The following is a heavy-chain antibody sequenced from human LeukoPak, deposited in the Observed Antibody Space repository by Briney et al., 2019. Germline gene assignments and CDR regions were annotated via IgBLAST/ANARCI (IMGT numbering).Heavy chain of an antibody. CDR2: ISGSSSTI. Sequence: PGGSLRLSCAASGFTFSSYSMNWVRHASWKGLECVSYISGSSSTIYYADSVKGRFTISRDNAKNSLYLQMNSLRAEDTAVYYCARQRAGFTVTTSDYWGQGTLVTVSS. CDR1: GFTFSSYS. D-gene: IGHD4-17*01. V-gene: IGHV3-48*01. CDR3: ARQRAGFTVTTSDY. J-gene: IGHJ4*02.